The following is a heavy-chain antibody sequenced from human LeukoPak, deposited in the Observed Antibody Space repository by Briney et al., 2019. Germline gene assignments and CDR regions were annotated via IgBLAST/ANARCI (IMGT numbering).Heavy chain of an antibody. CDR2: INPNSGDT. Sequence: ASVKVSCKASGYTFTGYYMHWVRQAPGQGLEWVGWINPNSGDTNYAQKFQGRVTMTRDTSISTAYMELSRLRSDDTAVYYCARDPGLNWDDDAFDIWGQGTMVTVSS. CDR1: GYTFTGYY. D-gene: IGHD1-1*01. V-gene: IGHV1-2*02. CDR3: ARDPGLNWDDDAFDI. J-gene: IGHJ3*02.